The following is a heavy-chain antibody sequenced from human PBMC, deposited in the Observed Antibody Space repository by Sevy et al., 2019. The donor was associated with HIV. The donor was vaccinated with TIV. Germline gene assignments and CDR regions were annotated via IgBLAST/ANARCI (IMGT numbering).Heavy chain of an antibody. Sequence: SETLSLTCTVSGGSISSYYWSWIRQPAGKGLEWIGRIYTSGSTNYNPSLKSRVTMSVDTSKNQFSLKLSAVTAADTAVYYCAGKGAMVRGVTYYYYYYMDVWDKGTTVTVSS. V-gene: IGHV4-4*07. D-gene: IGHD3-10*01. CDR1: GGSISSYY. J-gene: IGHJ6*03. CDR3: AGKGAMVRGVTYYYYYYMDV. CDR2: IYTSGST.